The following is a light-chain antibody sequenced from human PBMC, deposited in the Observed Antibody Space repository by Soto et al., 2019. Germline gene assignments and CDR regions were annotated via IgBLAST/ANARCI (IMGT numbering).Light chain of an antibody. Sequence: DIQMTQSPSSLSASVGDRVTITCRASQSSGSWLAWYQQKPGKAPNLLIYAASSLQSGVPSRFSGSGSGTEFTLTISSLQSEDFAFFYCQQYNGWPRTFGQGTTVDIK. J-gene: IGKJ1*01. CDR3: QQYNGWPRT. V-gene: IGKV1-5*01. CDR1: QSSGSW. CDR2: AAS.